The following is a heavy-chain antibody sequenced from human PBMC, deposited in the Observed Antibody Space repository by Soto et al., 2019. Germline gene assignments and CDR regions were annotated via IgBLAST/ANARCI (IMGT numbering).Heavy chain of an antibody. Sequence: SVKLSCKASGGTFSSYTISWVRQAPGQGLEWMGRIIPILGIANYAQKFQGRVTITADKSTSTAYMELSSLRSEDTAVYYCAITLGYCSSTSCPKRAYYYYYYMDVWGKGTTVTVSS. V-gene: IGHV1-69*02. CDR3: AITLGYCSSTSCPKRAYYYYYYMDV. CDR2: IIPILGIA. CDR1: GGTFSSYT. J-gene: IGHJ6*03. D-gene: IGHD2-2*01.